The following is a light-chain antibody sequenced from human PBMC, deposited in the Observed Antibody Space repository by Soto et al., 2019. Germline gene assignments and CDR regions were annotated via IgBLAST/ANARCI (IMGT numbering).Light chain of an antibody. CDR1: SSDVGGHNY. CDR2: EVS. J-gene: IGLJ1*01. CDR3: TSYAGSNNFFYV. Sequence: HSVLTRPAYAPVAAGESVTISCTGTSSDVGGHNYVSWYQQHPGKAPKLMIYEVSKRPSGVPDRFSGSKSGNTASLTVSGLQAEDEADYYCTSYAGSNNFFYVFGTGTKVTVL. V-gene: IGLV2-8*01.